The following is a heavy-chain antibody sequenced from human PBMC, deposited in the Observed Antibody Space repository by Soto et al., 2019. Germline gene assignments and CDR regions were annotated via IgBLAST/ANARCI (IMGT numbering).Heavy chain of an antibody. CDR2: IYPGDSDT. CDR1: GYSFSNSC. Sequence: PGESLKISCKFFGYSFSNSCIVFVRQMPGNGLEWLGIIYPGDSDTRYSPSFQGQVTISADKSMSTAYLQWSSLKASDTAMYYCERLANRAGSCTESWGKRNMVSVSS. V-gene: IGHV5-51*01. D-gene: IGHD2-15*01. J-gene: IGHJ5*02. CDR3: ERLANRAGSCTES.